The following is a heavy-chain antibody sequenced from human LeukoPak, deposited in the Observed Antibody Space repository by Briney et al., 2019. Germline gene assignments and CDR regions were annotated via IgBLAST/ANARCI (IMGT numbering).Heavy chain of an antibody. D-gene: IGHD3-10*01. V-gene: IGHV3-23*01. CDR2: VNGGGGNT. Sequence: PGGSLRLSCAASGFTFSNYAMSWVRQTPGKGLQWVSAVNGGGGNTYYADSVRGRFSISRDNSKSTLNLHMNSLRADDTAVYYCAKGPTYYYASGSNHMERYFDFWGQGTLVTVSS. CDR3: AKGPTYYYASGSNHMERYFDF. CDR1: GFTFSNYA. J-gene: IGHJ4*02.